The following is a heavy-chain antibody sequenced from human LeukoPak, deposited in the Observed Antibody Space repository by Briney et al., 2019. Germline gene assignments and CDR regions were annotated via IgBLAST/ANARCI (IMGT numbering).Heavy chain of an antibody. D-gene: IGHD4-17*01. CDR3: AGFYGDSTFGGVY. CDR1: GFTFSSYS. Sequence: GGSLRLSCAASGFTFSSYSMNWVRQAPGKGLEWVSSISSSSSYIYYADSVKGRFTISRDNAKNSLYLQMNSLRAEDTAVYYCAGFYGDSTFGGVYWGQGTLVTVSS. V-gene: IGHV3-21*01. CDR2: ISSSSSYI. J-gene: IGHJ4*02.